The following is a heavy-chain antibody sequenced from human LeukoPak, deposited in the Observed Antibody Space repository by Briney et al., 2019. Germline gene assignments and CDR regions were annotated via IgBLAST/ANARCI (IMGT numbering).Heavy chain of an antibody. J-gene: IGHJ4*02. V-gene: IGHV3-66*01. CDR3: ATKLGSPIAVAGGFD. D-gene: IGHD6-19*01. CDR2: IYSGGST. Sequence: GGSLRLSCAASGFTVSSNYMSWVRQAPGKGLGWVSVIYSGGSTYYADSVKGRFTISRDNSKNTLYLQMNSLRAEDTAVYYCATKLGSPIAVAGGFDWGQGTLVTVSS. CDR1: GFTVSSNY.